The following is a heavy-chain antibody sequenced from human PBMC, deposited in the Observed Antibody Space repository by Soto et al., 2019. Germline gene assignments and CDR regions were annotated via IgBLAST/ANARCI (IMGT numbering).Heavy chain of an antibody. CDR3: ARALPVSRYCISIDCPRSGMDV. D-gene: IGHD2-2*01. V-gene: IGHV4-30-2*01. CDR2: IYHSGST. J-gene: IGHJ6*02. CDR1: GGSISSGGYS. Sequence: SETLSLTCAVSGGSISSGGYSWSWIRQPPGKGLEWIGYIYHSGSTYYNPSLKSRVTISVDTSKNYFSLKLSFVTAADTAVYYCARALPVSRYCISIDCPRSGMDVWGQGTTVTVSS.